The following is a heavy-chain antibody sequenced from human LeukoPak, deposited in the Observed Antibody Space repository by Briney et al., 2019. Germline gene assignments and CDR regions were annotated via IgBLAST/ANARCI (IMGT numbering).Heavy chain of an antibody. CDR2: IYSGGST. V-gene: IGHV3-66*04. CDR3: ARQSSRSLYFDY. J-gene: IGHJ4*02. Sequence: GGSLRPSCAASGFTVSSNYMSWVRQAPGKGLEWVSVIYSGGSTYYADSVKGRFTISRDNSKNTLYLQMNSLRAEDTAVYYCARQSSRSLYFDYWGQGTLVTVSS. D-gene: IGHD3-10*01. CDR1: GFTVSSNY.